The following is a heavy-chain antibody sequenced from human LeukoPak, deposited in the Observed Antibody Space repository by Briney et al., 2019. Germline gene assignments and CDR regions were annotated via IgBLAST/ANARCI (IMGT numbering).Heavy chain of an antibody. CDR1: GGSISSSF. V-gene: IGHV4-59*08. J-gene: IGHJ5*02. CDR2: IYYTGAT. Sequence: PSETLSLTCTVSGGSISSSFWSWIRQAPGKGLEWIGYIYYTGATNYHPSLKSRVTISADKSKNQVSLELTSLTPADTAVYYCARHDLRYCDSQGDFFDPWGQGTLVTVSS. CDR3: ARHDLRYCDSQGDFFDP. D-gene: IGHD2-21*01.